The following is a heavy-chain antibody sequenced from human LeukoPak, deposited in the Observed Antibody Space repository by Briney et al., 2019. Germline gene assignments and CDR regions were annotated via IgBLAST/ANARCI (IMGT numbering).Heavy chain of an antibody. Sequence: PSETLSLTCTVSGGSISSGGYYWSWIRQHPGKGLEWIGYIYYSGSTYYNPSLKSRVTISVDTSKNQFSLKLSSVTAADTAVYYCAVGYNGSGTPFDYWGQGTLVTVSS. CDR2: IYYSGST. V-gene: IGHV4-31*03. CDR3: AVGYNGSGTPFDY. CDR1: GGSISSGGYY. D-gene: IGHD3-10*01. J-gene: IGHJ4*02.